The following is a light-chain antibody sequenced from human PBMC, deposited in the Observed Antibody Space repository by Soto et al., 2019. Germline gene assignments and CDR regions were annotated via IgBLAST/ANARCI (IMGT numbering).Light chain of an antibody. CDR1: QSISSW. J-gene: IGKJ1*01. Sequence: DIQMTQSPSTLSASVGDRVTITCRASQSISSWLAWYQQKPGKAPKLLIYKASSLESGVPSRFSGSGSGTEFSLTISSLQPDDVATYYCQQYSSYSTFGQGTKVEIK. CDR3: QQYSSYST. CDR2: KAS. V-gene: IGKV1-5*03.